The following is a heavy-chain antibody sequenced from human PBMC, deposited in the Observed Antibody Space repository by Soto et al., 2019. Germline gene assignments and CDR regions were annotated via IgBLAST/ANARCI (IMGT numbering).Heavy chain of an antibody. CDR1: GGSISSYY. J-gene: IGHJ6*02. D-gene: IGHD4-17*01. CDR3: ARASDYGVNSYPGKYYYYGMAV. Sequence: SETLSLTCTVSGGSISSYYWSWIRQPPGKGLEWIGYIYYSGSTNYNPSLKSRGTISVDTSKNQCSLKLSSVSAADTAVYYCARASDYGVNSYPGKYYYYGMAVWGQGTPATVSS. V-gene: IGHV4-59*01. CDR2: IYYSGST.